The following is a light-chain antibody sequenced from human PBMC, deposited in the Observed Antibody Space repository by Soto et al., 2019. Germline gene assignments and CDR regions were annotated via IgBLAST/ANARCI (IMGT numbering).Light chain of an antibody. CDR1: SSDVGGYNF. Sequence: QSALTQPPSASGSPGQSVTISCTGTSSDVGGYNFVSWYQQHPGKAPKLMIYEVTKRPSGVPDRFSGSKSRNAASLTVSGLQAEDEADYYCSSYAGSNIDVFGPGTTLTVL. V-gene: IGLV2-8*01. J-gene: IGLJ1*01. CDR3: SSYAGSNIDV. CDR2: EVT.